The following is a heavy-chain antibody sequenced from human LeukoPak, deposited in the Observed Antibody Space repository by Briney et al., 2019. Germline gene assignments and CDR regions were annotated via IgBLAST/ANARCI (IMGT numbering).Heavy chain of an antibody. CDR2: IYPGDSDT. V-gene: IGHV5-51*01. J-gene: IGHJ4*02. CDR1: GYSFTSYW. Sequence: GESLKISCKGSGYSFTSYWIGWVRQLPGKGLEWLGIIYPGDSDTRYSPSFQGQVTISADKSISTAYLQWSSLKASDTAMYYCVNSIAAAGTSYWGQGTLVTVSS. CDR3: VNSIAAAGTSY. D-gene: IGHD6-13*01.